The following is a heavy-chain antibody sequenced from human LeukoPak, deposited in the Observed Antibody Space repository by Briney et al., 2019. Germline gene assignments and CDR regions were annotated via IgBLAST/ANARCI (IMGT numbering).Heavy chain of an antibody. CDR2: ISSSSGDI. CDR1: GFTFYTYS. J-gene: IGHJ4*02. D-gene: IGHD1-1*01. V-gene: IGHV3-21*01. Sequence: GGSLRLSCAAFGFTFYTYSMIWVRPAPGEGLEWVSSISSSSGDIYYEDSVKGRFTVSRDNAKNSLYLQMNSLRAEDTAVYYCARGGVTGTTGGPDYWGQGTLVTVSS. CDR3: ARGGVTGTTGGPDY.